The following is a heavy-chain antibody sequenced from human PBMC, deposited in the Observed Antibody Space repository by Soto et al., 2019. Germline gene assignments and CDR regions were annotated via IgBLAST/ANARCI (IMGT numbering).Heavy chain of an antibody. CDR2: ISYDGSNK. CDR3: AKDPAVAVAAPSGY. CDR1: GFTFSSYG. V-gene: IGHV3-30*18. J-gene: IGHJ4*02. Sequence: GGSLRLSCAASGFTFSSYGMHWVRQAPGKGLEWVAVISYDGSNKYYADSVKGRFTISRDNSKNTLYLQMNSLRAEDTAVYYCAKDPAVAVAAPSGYWGQGTLVTVSS. D-gene: IGHD6-19*01.